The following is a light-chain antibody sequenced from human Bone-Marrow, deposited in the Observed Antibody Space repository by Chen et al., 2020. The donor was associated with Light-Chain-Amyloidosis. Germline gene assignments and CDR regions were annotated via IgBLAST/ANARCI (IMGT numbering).Light chain of an antibody. V-gene: IGKV1-9*01. Sequence: DIQLTQSPSFLSASVGDRVTITCRASQGISSYLAWYQQKPGKAPKVLIYVASTLQSGVPSRFSGSGSGTEFSLTISSLQPEDFATYYCQQLNSYPFTFVPGTKVDIK. J-gene: IGKJ3*01. CDR2: VAS. CDR1: QGISSY. CDR3: QQLNSYPFT.